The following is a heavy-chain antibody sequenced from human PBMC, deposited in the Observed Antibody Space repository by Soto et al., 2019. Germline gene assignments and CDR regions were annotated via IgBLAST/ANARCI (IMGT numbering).Heavy chain of an antibody. CDR3: ATMGTPATGLYFFDY. V-gene: IGHV4-30-4*01. Sequence: QVQLQESGPGLVKPSQTLSLTCTVSGGSISSGNYYWSWIRQPQGKGLGWIGFISYSGSTYYSTSLKSRVTISVDTSKSQFSLNLSFVTAADTSVYYCATMGTPATGLYFFDYWGQGSLVTVSS. J-gene: IGHJ4*02. CDR2: ISYSGST. CDR1: GGSISSGNYY. D-gene: IGHD2-15*01.